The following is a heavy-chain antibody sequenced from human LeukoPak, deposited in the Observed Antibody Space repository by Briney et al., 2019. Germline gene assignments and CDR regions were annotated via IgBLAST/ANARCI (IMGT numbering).Heavy chain of an antibody. D-gene: IGHD2-15*01. CDR2: ISSNGGRT. J-gene: IGHJ3*02. CDR1: GFTFSSYA. Sequence: GGSLRLSCAASGFTFSSYAMHWVRQAPGKGLEYVSAISSNGGRTYYANSVQGRFTITRDNSKNTLYLQMGSLRAEDMAVYYCARFQDCSGGSCYHGIGAFDIWGQGTMVTVSS. CDR3: ARFQDCSGGSCYHGIGAFDI. V-gene: IGHV3-64*01.